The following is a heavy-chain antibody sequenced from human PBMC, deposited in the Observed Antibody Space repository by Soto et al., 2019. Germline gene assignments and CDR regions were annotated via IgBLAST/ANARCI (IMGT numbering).Heavy chain of an antibody. CDR3: ARVERGTYYFYY. D-gene: IGHD1-26*01. CDR2: TSYDGSNK. CDR1: GFTFSTYA. V-gene: IGHV3-30-3*01. J-gene: IGHJ4*02. Sequence: QVQLVESGGGVVQPGRSLRLSCAASGFTFSTYAMHWVRQAPGKGLEWLAYTSYDGSNKYYADSVKGRFTISRDNSKNTLYLQMNSLRPEDTAVYYCARVERGTYYFYYWGQGTLVTVSS.